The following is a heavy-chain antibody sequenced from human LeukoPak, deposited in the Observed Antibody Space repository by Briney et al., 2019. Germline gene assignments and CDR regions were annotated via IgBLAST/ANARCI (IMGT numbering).Heavy chain of an antibody. Sequence: KPSETLSLTCAVSGGSISSSNWWSWVRQPPGKGLEWIGEIYHSGSTNYNPSLKSRVTISVDKSKNQFSLKLSSVTAADTAVYYCARAGITTYYYDSSGYLNDYWGQGTLVTVSS. V-gene: IGHV4-4*02. D-gene: IGHD3-22*01. CDR3: ARAGITTYYYDSSGYLNDY. J-gene: IGHJ4*02. CDR2: IYHSGST. CDR1: GGSISSSNW.